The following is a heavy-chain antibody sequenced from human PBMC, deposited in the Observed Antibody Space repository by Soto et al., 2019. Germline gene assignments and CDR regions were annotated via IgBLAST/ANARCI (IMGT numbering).Heavy chain of an antibody. J-gene: IGHJ4*02. V-gene: IGHV3-48*03. Sequence: GGSLRLSCAASGFTFSSSEMNWVRQAPGKGLEWVSYISGSGTTIYYAASVKGRFTISRDNAKNSLYLQMNSLRAEDTAVYYCARELAWHYDYWGQGTLVTVSS. CDR3: ARELAWHYDY. D-gene: IGHD1-7*01. CDR1: GFTFSSSE. CDR2: ISGSGTTI.